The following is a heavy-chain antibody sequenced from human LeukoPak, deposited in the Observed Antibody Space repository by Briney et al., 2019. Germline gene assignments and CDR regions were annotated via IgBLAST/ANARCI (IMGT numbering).Heavy chain of an antibody. J-gene: IGHJ4*02. V-gene: IGHV1-46*01. D-gene: IGHD3-22*01. CDR1: GYTFTSYY. Sequence: ASVKVSCKASGYTFTSYYMHWVRQAPGQGLEWMGIINPSGGSTSYAQKFQGRVTMTTDTSTSTAYMELRSLRSDDTAVYYCARAPTATYYYDGSGYYALWGQGTLVTVSS. CDR2: INPSGGST. CDR3: ARAPTATYYYDGSGYYAL.